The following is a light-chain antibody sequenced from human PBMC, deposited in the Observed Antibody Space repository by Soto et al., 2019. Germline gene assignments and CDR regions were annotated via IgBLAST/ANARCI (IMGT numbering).Light chain of an antibody. CDR1: QGISTW. CDR2: KAS. V-gene: IGKV1-5*03. J-gene: IGKJ2*01. CDR3: QQYESYSNT. Sequence: DIQMTQSPSTLSASVGDRVTITCRASQGISTWLAWYQQKPGKAPKLLIYKASSLESGVPSRFSGSGSGTEFTLTISSLQSDGFATYFCQQYESYSNTFGQGTKLEIK.